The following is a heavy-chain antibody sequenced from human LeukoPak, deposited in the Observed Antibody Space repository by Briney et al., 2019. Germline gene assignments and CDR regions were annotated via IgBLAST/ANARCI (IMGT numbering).Heavy chain of an antibody. Sequence: GASVKVSCKASGYTFTSYYMHWVRQAPGQGLEWMGIINPSGGSTSYAQKFQGRVTITRDTSASTAYMELSSLRSEDTAVYYCARGSSGYPHYYDYWGQGTLVTVPS. CDR2: INPSGGST. CDR1: GYTFTSYY. V-gene: IGHV1-46*01. D-gene: IGHD3-22*01. CDR3: ARGSSGYPHYYDY. J-gene: IGHJ4*02.